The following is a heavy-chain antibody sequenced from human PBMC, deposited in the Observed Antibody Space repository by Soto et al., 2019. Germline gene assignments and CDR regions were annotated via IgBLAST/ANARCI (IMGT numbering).Heavy chain of an antibody. CDR1: GYSISSGYY. D-gene: IGHD6-19*01. Sequence: SGTLSLTCAVSGYSISSGYYWGWIRQPPGKGLEWIGSIYHSGSTYYNPSLKSRVTISVDTSKNQFSLELSSVTAADTAVYYCAREKAVASTGWFDPWGQGNLVTVSS. CDR2: IYHSGST. V-gene: IGHV4-38-2*02. J-gene: IGHJ5*02. CDR3: AREKAVASTGWFDP.